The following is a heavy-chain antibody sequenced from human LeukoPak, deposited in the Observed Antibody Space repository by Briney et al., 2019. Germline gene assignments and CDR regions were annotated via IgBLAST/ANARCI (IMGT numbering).Heavy chain of an antibody. CDR3: ARESGWSGTFDY. J-gene: IGHJ4*02. V-gene: IGHV1-69*06. D-gene: IGHD1-1*01. CDR1: GGTFSSYA. Sequence: ASVKVSCKASGGTFSSYAISWVRQAPGQGLEWMGGIIPIFGTANYAQKFQGRVTITADKSTSTAYMELSSLRSEDTAVYYCARESGWSGTFDYWGQGTLVTVSS. CDR2: IIPIFGTA.